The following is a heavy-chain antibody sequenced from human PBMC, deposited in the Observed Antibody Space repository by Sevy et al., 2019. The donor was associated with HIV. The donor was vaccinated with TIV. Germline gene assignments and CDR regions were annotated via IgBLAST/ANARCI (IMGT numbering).Heavy chain of an antibody. CDR3: ARDPNYDFWSGYASYFDY. D-gene: IGHD3-3*01. Sequence: GGSLRLSCAASGFTFSSYAMHWVRQAPGKGLEWVAVISYDGSNKYYADSVKGRFTISRDNSKNTLYLQMNSLRAEDTAGYYCARDPNYDFWSGYASYFDYWGQGTLVTVSS. J-gene: IGHJ4*02. V-gene: IGHV3-30-3*01. CDR2: ISYDGSNK. CDR1: GFTFSSYA.